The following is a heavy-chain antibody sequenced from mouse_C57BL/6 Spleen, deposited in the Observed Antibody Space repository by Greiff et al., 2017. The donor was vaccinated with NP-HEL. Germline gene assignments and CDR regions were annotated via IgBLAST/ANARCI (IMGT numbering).Heavy chain of an antibody. J-gene: IGHJ2*01. CDR1: GYTFTGYW. Sequence: VQLQQSGAELMKPGASVKLSCKATGYTFTGYWIEWVKQRPGQGLEWIGEILPGSGSTYYNEKFKGKATLTADKSSSTAYMELRSLTSEDSAVYFCARSPGSSFFFDSWGQGTTLPVSS. V-gene: IGHV1-9*01. D-gene: IGHD1-1*01. CDR3: ARSPGSSFFFDS. CDR2: ILPGSGST.